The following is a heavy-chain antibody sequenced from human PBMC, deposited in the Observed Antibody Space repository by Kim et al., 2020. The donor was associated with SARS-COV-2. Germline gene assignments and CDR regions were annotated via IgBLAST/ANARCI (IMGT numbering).Heavy chain of an antibody. CDR2: T. J-gene: IGHJ4*02. D-gene: IGHD6-13*01. CDR3: ARGGQQLVHDY. Sequence: TNYAQKLQGRVTMTTATSTSTAYMELRSLRSDDTAVYYCARGGQQLVHDYWGQGTLVTVSS. V-gene: IGHV1-18*01.